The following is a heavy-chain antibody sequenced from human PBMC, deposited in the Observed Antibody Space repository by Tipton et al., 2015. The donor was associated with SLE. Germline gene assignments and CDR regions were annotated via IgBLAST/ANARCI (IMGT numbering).Heavy chain of an antibody. J-gene: IGHJ4*02. CDR1: GGSISSYY. D-gene: IGHD3-9*01. V-gene: IGHV4-59*01. Sequence: LRLSCTVSGGSISSYYWSWIRQPPGKGLEWIGYVSYSGNTQYNPSLKSRVTMSLDTSKNQFSLKLSSVTAADTAVYYCARLRENYDILTGYYGGSVFDYWGQGIQVTVSS. CDR2: VSYSGNT. CDR3: ARLRENYDILTGYYGGSVFDY.